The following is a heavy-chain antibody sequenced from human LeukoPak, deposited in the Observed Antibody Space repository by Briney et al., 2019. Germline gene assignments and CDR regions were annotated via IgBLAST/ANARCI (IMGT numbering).Heavy chain of an antibody. D-gene: IGHD6-19*01. V-gene: IGHV4-59*01. CDR1: GGSISSYY. CDR3: ARGSGWYFY. Sequence: SETLSLTCTVSGGSISSYYWSWIRQPPGKGLEWIGYIYYCGSTNYNPSLKSRVTISVDTSKNQFSLKLSSVTAADTAVYYCARGSGWYFYWGQGTLVTVSS. J-gene: IGHJ4*02. CDR2: IYYCGST.